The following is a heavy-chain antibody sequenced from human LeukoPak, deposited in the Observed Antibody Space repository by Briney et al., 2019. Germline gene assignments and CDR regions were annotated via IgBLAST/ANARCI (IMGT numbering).Heavy chain of an antibody. CDR2: LSAYDGNT. CDR3: ARDNKVASGSGFDY. J-gene: IGHJ4*02. V-gene: IGHV1-18*01. Sequence: ASVKVPFKASGYTFSIYGISWVRQAPGQGPEWMGWLSAYDGNTNYAQNVQGRVTLTTDTSTSTAYMELRSLRSDDTAFYCCARDNKVASGSGFDYWGQGTLVTVSS. CDR1: GYTFSIYG. D-gene: IGHD6-13*01.